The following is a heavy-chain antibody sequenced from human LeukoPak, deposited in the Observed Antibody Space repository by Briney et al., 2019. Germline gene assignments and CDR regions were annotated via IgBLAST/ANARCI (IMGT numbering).Heavy chain of an antibody. CDR1: GGTFSSYA. V-gene: IGHV1-69*13. D-gene: IGHD3-10*01. Sequence: SVKVSCKASGGTFSSYAISWVRQAPGQGLEWMGGIIPIFGTANYAQKFQGRVTITADESTSTAYTELSSLRSEDTAVYYCASVGITMVRGVIGWFDPWGQGTLVTVSS. CDR2: IIPIFGTA. J-gene: IGHJ5*02. CDR3: ASVGITMVRGVIGWFDP.